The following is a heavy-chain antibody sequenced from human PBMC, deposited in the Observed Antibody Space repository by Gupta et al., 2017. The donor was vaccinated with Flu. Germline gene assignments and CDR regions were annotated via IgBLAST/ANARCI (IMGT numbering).Heavy chain of an antibody. CDR1: GYTFTGYY. CDR3: ARVSPPNIGCSSTSCRGSGFDP. CDR2: INPNSGGT. Sequence: QVQLVQSGAEVKKPGASVKVSCKASGYTFTGYYMHWVRQAPGQGLEWMGRINPNSGGTNYAQKFQGRVTMTRDTSISTAYMELSRLRSDDTAVYYCARVSPPNIGCSSTSCRGSGFDPWGQGTLVTVSS. D-gene: IGHD2-2*01. J-gene: IGHJ5*02. V-gene: IGHV1-2*06.